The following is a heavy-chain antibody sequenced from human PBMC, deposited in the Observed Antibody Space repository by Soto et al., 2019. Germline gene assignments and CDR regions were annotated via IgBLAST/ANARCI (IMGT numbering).Heavy chain of an antibody. D-gene: IGHD2-21*02. CDR1: GFSLSNARMG. CDR2: IFSNDEK. Sequence: QITLKESGPMLVKPTDTLTLTCTVSGFSLSNARMGVSWIRQPPGKALDWLAHIFSNDEKSYSTSLKSRVTISKETAKRQVVVTMTTMDPVDTATYCCERITELPCGGDCYGYGMDVWGKGTKVTVSS. CDR3: ERITELPCGGDCYGYGMDV. V-gene: IGHV2-26*01. J-gene: IGHJ6*04.